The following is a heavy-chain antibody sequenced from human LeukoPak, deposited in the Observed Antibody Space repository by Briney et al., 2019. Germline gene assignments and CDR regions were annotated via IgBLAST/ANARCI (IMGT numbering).Heavy chain of an antibody. D-gene: IGHD2/OR15-2a*01. Sequence: SETLSLTCAVSGGSISSGGYSWSWIRQPPGKGLEWIGYIYHSGSTYYNPSLKSRVTMSVDTSKNQFSLKLSSVTAADTAVYYCARVFSNPGGYYYYGMDVWGQGTTVTVSS. J-gene: IGHJ6*02. CDR1: GGSISSGGYS. V-gene: IGHV4-30-2*01. CDR2: IYHSGST. CDR3: ARVFSNPGGYYYYGMDV.